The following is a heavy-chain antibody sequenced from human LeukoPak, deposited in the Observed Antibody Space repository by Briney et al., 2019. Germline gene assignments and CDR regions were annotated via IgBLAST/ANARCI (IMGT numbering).Heavy chain of an antibody. CDR2: IYPGDSDT. V-gene: IGHV5-51*01. CDR1: GYSFTSYW. D-gene: IGHD5-12*01. Sequence: GESLKISCKGSGYSFTSYWIGWVRQMPGKGLEWMGIIYPGDSDTRYSPSFQGQVTISADKSISTAYLQWSSLKASYTAMYYCASVRDIVATTRLLHWFDPWGQGTLVTVSS. CDR3: ASVRDIVATTRLLHWFDP. J-gene: IGHJ5*02.